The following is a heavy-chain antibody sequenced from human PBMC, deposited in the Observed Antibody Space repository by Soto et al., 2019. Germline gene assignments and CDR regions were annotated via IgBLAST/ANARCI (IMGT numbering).Heavy chain of an antibody. J-gene: IGHJ4*02. CDR3: AKDLGIVATGYFDY. CDR1: GFTFSSYG. CDR2: ISYDGSNK. V-gene: IGHV3-30*18. Sequence: PGGSLRLSCAASGFTFSSYGMHWVRQAPGKGLEWVAVISYDGSNKYYADSVKGRFTISRDNSKNTLYLQMNSLRAEDTAVYYCAKDLGIVATGYFDYWGQGTLVTVSS. D-gene: IGHD5-12*01.